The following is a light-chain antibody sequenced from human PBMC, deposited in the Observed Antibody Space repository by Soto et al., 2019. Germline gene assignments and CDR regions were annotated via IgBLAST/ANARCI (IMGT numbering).Light chain of an antibody. CDR3: QQYGSSPWT. CDR1: QSVSSSY. J-gene: IGKJ1*01. CDR2: GAS. Sequence: EIVMTHSASTLSLSPCEXSXXSXXASQSVSSSYLAWYQQKPVQAPRLLIYGASSRATGIPDRFSGSGSGTDFTLTISRLEPEDFAVYYCQQYGSSPWTFGQGTRWIS. V-gene: IGKV3-20*01.